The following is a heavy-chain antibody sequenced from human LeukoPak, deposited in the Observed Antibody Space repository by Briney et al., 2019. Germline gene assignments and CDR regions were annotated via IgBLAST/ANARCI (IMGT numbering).Heavy chain of an antibody. Sequence: SETLSLTCAVYGGSFSGYYWSWIRQPPGKGLEWIGEINHSGSTNYNPSLKSRVTISVDTSKNQFSLKLSSVTAADTAVYYCARLEQWLVLSYYGMDVWGQGTTVTVSS. CDR2: INHSGST. V-gene: IGHV4-34*01. D-gene: IGHD6-19*01. CDR3: ARLEQWLVLSYYGMDV. J-gene: IGHJ6*02. CDR1: GGSFSGYY.